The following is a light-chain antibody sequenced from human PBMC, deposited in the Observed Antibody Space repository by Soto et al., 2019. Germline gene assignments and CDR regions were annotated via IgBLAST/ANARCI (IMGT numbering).Light chain of an antibody. CDR1: QSVLYTPNSKNY. CDR2: WAS. J-gene: IGKJ4*01. CDR3: QQYYSTPLT. Sequence: DIVMTQSPDSLAVSLGGRASISCKSSQSVLYTPNSKNYLAWYQQKPGQPPKLLIYWASTRESGVPERFSGSGSATDFTLTISSLQAEDVAVYSCQQYYSTPLTFGGGNKVELQ. V-gene: IGKV4-1*01.